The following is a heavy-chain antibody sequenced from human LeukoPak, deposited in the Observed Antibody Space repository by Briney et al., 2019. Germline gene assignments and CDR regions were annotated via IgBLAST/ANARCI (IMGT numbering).Heavy chain of an antibody. CDR2: IKQDGSEK. J-gene: IGHJ4*02. D-gene: IGHD3-22*01. CDR3: ARASAYYYDSSGWPYYFDY. CDR1: GFTFSSYW. Sequence: GGSPRLSCAASGFTFSSYWMSWVRQAPGKGLEWVANIKQDGSEKYYVDSVKGRFTISRDNAKNSLYLQMNSLRAEDTAVYYCARASAYYYDSSGWPYYFDYWGQGTLVTVSS. V-gene: IGHV3-7*01.